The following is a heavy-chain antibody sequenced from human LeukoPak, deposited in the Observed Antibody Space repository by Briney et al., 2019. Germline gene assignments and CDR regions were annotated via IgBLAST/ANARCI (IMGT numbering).Heavy chain of an antibody. J-gene: IGHJ4*02. V-gene: IGHV4-31*03. CDR1: GGSISSGGYY. D-gene: IGHD3-16*01. Sequence: PSETLSLTCTVSGGSISSGGYYWGWIRQHPGKGLEWIVYIFYTRIPYYTPSLQSRVTISVDPSKNQFSLKLSSVTAADTAVYYCARGYYDYVCASFDYWGQGTLVTVSS. CDR2: IFYTRIP. CDR3: ARGYYDYVCASFDY.